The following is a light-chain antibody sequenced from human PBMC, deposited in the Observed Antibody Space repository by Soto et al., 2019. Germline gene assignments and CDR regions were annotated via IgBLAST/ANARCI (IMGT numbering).Light chain of an antibody. Sequence: QSVLTQPASVSGSPGQSITISCAGTSSDVGGYNYVSWYQHHPGKAPKLMIYEVSDRPSGVSNRFSGSKSGNTASLTISGLQAKDEADYYCSSYTSSSTYVFGTGTKVTVL. CDR2: EVS. J-gene: IGLJ1*01. CDR1: SSDVGGYNY. CDR3: SSYTSSSTYV. V-gene: IGLV2-14*01.